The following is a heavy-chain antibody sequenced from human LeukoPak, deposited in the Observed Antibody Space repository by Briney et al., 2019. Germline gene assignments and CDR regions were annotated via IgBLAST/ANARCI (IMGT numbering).Heavy chain of an antibody. CDR3: ARDKVNSEYYYDSSGYYLHDY. J-gene: IGHJ4*02. D-gene: IGHD3-22*01. Sequence: ASVKVSCKASGYTFTSYGISWVRQAPGQGLEWMGWISAYNGNTNYAQKLQGRVTMTTDTSTSTAYMELRSLRSDDTAVYYCARDKVNSEYYYDSSGYYLHDYWGQGTLVTVSS. V-gene: IGHV1-18*01. CDR2: ISAYNGNT. CDR1: GYTFTSYG.